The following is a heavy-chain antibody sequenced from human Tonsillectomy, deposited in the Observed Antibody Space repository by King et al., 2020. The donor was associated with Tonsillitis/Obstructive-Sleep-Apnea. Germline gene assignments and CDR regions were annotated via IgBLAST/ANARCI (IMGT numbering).Heavy chain of an antibody. J-gene: IGHJ3*02. D-gene: IGHD2-2*01. Sequence: VQLVESGGGLVQPGRSLRLSCAASGFTFDDYAMHWVRQAPGKGLEWVSGISWNSGSIGYADSVKGRFTISRDNAKNSLYLQMNSLRAEDTALYYCAKASVKYQLLEDAFDIWGQGTMVTVSS. CDR1: GFTFDDYA. CDR2: ISWNSGSI. CDR3: AKASVKYQLLEDAFDI. V-gene: IGHV3-9*01.